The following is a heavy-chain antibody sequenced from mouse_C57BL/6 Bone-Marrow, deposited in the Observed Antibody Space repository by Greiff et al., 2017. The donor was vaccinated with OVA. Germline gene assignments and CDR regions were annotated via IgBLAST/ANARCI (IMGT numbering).Heavy chain of an antibody. CDR2: IYPRSGNT. CDR3: ASGAPLPGFAY. J-gene: IGHJ3*01. Sequence: QVQLQQSGAELARPGASVKLSCKASGYTFTSYGISWVKQSTGQGLEWIGEIYPRSGNTYYNEKFKGKATLTADKSSSTAYMELRSLTSEDSAVYFCASGAPLPGFAYWGQGTLVTVSA. V-gene: IGHV1-81*01. CDR1: GYTFTSYG.